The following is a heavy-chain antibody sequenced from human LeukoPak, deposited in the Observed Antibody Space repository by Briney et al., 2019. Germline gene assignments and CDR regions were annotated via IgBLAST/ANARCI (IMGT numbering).Heavy chain of an antibody. Sequence: GGSLRLSCAASEFTFSSYSMNWVRQAPGKGLEWVSYITNSGNSKSYADSVKGRFTISRDNAKNSLYLQMNSLRAEDTAMYYCARAVYYDGSGYYTLDYWGQGTLVTVSS. CDR1: EFTFSSYS. CDR2: ITNSGNSK. J-gene: IGHJ4*02. CDR3: ARAVYYDGSGYYTLDY. V-gene: IGHV3-48*04. D-gene: IGHD3-22*01.